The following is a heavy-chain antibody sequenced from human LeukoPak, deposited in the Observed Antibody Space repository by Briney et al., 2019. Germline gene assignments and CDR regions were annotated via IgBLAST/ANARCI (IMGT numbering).Heavy chain of an antibody. V-gene: IGHV4-34*01. CDR3: ARESGATWGH. CDR1: GGSFSGHY. D-gene: IGHD1-1*01. J-gene: IGHJ4*02. Sequence: SETLSLTCAVYGGSFSGHYWSWIRQPPGKGLEWIGEINHSGSTNYNPSLKSRITISVDASKNQFSLKLSSVTAADTAVYYCARESGATWGHWGQGTLVTVSS. CDR2: INHSGST.